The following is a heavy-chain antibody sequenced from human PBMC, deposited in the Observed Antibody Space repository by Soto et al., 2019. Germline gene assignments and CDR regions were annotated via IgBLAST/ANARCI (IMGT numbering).Heavy chain of an antibody. V-gene: IGHV3-9*01. CDR2: ISWNSGSI. CDR3: AKGGSTRLLYGMDV. CDR1: GFTFDDYA. Sequence: EVQLVESGGGLVQPGRSLRLSCAASGFTFDDYAMHWVRQAPGKGLEWVSGISWNSGSIGYADCVKGRFTISRDNAKNTLYLQLNSLRAEDTALYYCAKGGSTRLLYGMDVWGQGTTVTVSS. D-gene: IGHD3-10*02. J-gene: IGHJ6*02.